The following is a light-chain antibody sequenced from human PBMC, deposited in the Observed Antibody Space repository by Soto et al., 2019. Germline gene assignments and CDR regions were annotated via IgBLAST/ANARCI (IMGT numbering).Light chain of an antibody. CDR1: QGLSTW. V-gene: IGKV1-12*01. J-gene: IGKJ3*01. CDR2: DAS. Sequence: DIQMTQSPSSVSASVGDRATITCRASQGLSTWIAWYQQKPGKAPNLLIYDASNLQSGVPSRFSGSEAGTDFTLTISRLQPEDFATYFCQQANNFPQTFGPGTTVEMK. CDR3: QQANNFPQT.